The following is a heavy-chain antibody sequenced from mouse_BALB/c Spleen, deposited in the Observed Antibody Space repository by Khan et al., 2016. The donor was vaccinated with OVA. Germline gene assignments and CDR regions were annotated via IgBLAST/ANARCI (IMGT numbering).Heavy chain of an antibody. CDR1: GDSITSGY. V-gene: IGHV3-8*02. J-gene: IGHJ3*01. CDR3: ARYDDDYDGAFAY. Sequence: EVQLQESGPRLVKPSQTLSLTCSVTGDSITSGYWNWIRKFPGNKLEYMGYISYSGSTYYTPSLKSRISITRDTSKNQYYLQLNSVTTEDTATYYCARYDDDYDGAFAYWGQGTLVTVSA. CDR2: ISYSGST. D-gene: IGHD2-4*01.